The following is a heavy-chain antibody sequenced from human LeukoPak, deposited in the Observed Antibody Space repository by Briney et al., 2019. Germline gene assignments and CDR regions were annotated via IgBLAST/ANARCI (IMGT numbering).Heavy chain of an antibody. CDR3: AKATVTIDCSGGSCYRLDP. V-gene: IGHV1-69*10. Sequence: SVKVSCKASGDTFSRYAISWVRQAPGQGLEWMGGIIPVLSTANYAQKFQDRVTMTRDTSISTAYMEVSSLRSEDTAVYHCAKATVTIDCSGGSCYRLDPWGQGTLVTVSS. J-gene: IGHJ5*02. CDR2: IIPVLSTA. D-gene: IGHD2-15*01. CDR1: GDTFSRYA.